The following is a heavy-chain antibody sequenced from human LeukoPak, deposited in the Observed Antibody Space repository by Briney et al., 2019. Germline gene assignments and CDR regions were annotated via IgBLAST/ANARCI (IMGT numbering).Heavy chain of an antibody. CDR1: GFTFSSYS. V-gene: IGHV3-48*04. CDR2: ISSSSSTI. CDR3: ARRGDHGAFDI. Sequence: GGSLRLSCAASGFTFSSYSTNWVRQAPGKGLEWVSYISSSSSTIYYADSVKGRFTISRDNAKNSLYLQMNSLRAEDTAVYYCARRGDHGAFDIWGQGTMVTVSS. D-gene: IGHD4-17*01. J-gene: IGHJ3*02.